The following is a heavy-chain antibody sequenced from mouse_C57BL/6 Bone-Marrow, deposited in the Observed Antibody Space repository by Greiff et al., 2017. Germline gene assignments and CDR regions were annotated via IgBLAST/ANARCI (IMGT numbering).Heavy chain of an antibody. J-gene: IGHJ3*01. CDR3: VWSAWFAY. Sequence: QVQLKESGAELARPGASVKLSCKASGYTFTSYGISWVKQRPGQGLEWIGEIYPRSGNTYYNEKFKGKATLTADKSSSTAYMVLRSLTSEDSAVYFCVWSAWFAYWGQGTLVTVSA. V-gene: IGHV1-81*01. CDR1: GYTFTSYG. CDR2: IYPRSGNT. D-gene: IGHD1-1*02.